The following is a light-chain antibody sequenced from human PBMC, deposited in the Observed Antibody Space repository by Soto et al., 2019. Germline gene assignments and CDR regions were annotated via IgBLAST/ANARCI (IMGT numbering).Light chain of an antibody. CDR1: STDVGDYDL. Sequence: QSVLTQPASVSGSPGQSITISCTGASTDVGDYDLVSWYQQHPGKAPKLTIYEVFKRPSGISDRFSGSKSGNTASLTIAGLQADDEADYYCSSYSSPYLDFVFGGGTKLTVL. J-gene: IGLJ1*01. CDR3: SSYSSPYLDFV. CDR2: EVF. V-gene: IGLV2-14*01.